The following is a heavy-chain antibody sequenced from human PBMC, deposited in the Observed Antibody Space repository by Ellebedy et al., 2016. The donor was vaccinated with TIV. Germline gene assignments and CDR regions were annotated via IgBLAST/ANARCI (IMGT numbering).Heavy chain of an antibody. CDR1: GGSISSYY. D-gene: IGHD6-13*01. CDR2: ISYSGST. CDR3: ARVVWQQPVSYALDI. V-gene: IGHV4-59*01. J-gene: IGHJ3*02. Sequence: MPSETLSLTCTVSGGSISSYYWSWIRKSPGKGLEWIGYISYSGSTNYNPSLKSRVTISVDTSKNQLSLKMSYVTAADTAVYYCARVVWQQPVSYALDIWGQGTMVTVSS.